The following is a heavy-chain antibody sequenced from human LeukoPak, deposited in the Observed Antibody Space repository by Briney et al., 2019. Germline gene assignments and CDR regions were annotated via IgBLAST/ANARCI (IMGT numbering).Heavy chain of an antibody. CDR3: ANAYYYASSGYLDY. CDR1: GFTFDDYA. V-gene: IGHV3-9*01. Sequence: GGSLRLSCAASGFTFDDYATHWVRQAPGKGLEGVSGISWNSGSIGYADAVKGRFTISRDNDKNSLYLQMNSLRDEDTALYYCANAYYYASSGYLDYWGQGTLVTVSS. J-gene: IGHJ4*02. D-gene: IGHD3-22*01. CDR2: ISWNSGSI.